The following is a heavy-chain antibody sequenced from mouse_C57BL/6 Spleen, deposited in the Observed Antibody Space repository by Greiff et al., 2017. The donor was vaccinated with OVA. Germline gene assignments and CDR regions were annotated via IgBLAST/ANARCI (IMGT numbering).Heavy chain of an antibody. J-gene: IGHJ2*01. CDR3: ARQTVVATPLFDY. Sequence: EVKLVESGGGLVKPGGSLKLPCAASGFTFSSYTMSWVRQTPEKRLEWVATISGGGGNTYYPDSVKGRFTISRDNAKNTLYLQMSSLRSEDTALYYCARQTVVATPLFDYWGQGTTLTVSS. CDR1: GFTFSSYT. CDR2: ISGGGGNT. D-gene: IGHD1-1*01. V-gene: IGHV5-9*01.